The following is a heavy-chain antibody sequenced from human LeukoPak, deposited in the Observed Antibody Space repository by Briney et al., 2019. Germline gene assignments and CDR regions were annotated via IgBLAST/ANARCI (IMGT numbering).Heavy chain of an antibody. J-gene: IGHJ4*02. V-gene: IGHV1-46*01. CDR3: ARDPGDSYGEGYFDY. D-gene: IGHD5-18*01. CDR2: INPSGGST. Sequence: ASVTVSCKASGYTFTSYYMHWVRQAPGQGLEWMGLINPSGGSTSYAQKFQGRVTMTRDTSTSTVYMELSSLRSEDTAVYYCARDPGDSYGEGYFDYWGQGTLVTVSS. CDR1: GYTFTSYY.